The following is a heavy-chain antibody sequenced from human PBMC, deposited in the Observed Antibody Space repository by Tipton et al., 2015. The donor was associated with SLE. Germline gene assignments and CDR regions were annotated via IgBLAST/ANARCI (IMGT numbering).Heavy chain of an antibody. CDR3: AKWIQGRGTYLVYYYGMDV. V-gene: IGHV3-21*04. Sequence: SLRLSCAASGFTFDDYAMHWVRQAPGKGLEWVSSISSSSSYIYYADSVKGRFTISRDNAKNSLYLQMSSLRAEDTAVYHCAKWIQGRGTYLVYYYGMDVWGQGTLVTVSS. D-gene: IGHD1-26*01. J-gene: IGHJ6*02. CDR1: GFTFDDYA. CDR2: ISSSSSYI.